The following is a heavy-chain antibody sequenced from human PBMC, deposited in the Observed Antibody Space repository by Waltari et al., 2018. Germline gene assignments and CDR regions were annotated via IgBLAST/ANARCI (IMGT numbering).Heavy chain of an antibody. J-gene: IGHJ3*02. CDR2: IYYSGST. Sequence: QVQLQESGPGLVKPSETLSLTCTVPGGSIRSHYWSWIRQPPGKGLEWIGYIYYSGSTNYNPSLKSRVTISVDTSKNQFSLKLSSVTAADTAVYYCARMGPAADAFDIWGQGTMVTVSS. CDR1: GGSIRSHY. V-gene: IGHV4-59*11. CDR3: ARMGPAADAFDI. D-gene: IGHD3-16*01.